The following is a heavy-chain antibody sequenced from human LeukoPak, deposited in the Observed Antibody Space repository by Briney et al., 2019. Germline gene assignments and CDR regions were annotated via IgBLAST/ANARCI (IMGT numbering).Heavy chain of an antibody. Sequence: GGSLRLSCAASGFTFSSYAMSWVRQAPGKGLEWVSAISGGGGSTYYADSVKGRFTISRDNSKNTLYLQMNSLRAEDTAVYYCAKSLVLLWFGEFDYWGQGTLVTVSS. J-gene: IGHJ4*02. CDR3: AKSLVLLWFGEFDY. CDR2: ISGGGGST. CDR1: GFTFSSYA. D-gene: IGHD3-10*01. V-gene: IGHV3-23*01.